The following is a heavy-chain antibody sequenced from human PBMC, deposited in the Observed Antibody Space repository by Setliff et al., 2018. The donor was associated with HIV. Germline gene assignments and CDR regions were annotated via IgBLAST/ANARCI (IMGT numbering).Heavy chain of an antibody. CDR3: TTDGIVVVPAAMPGDYYYGMDV. CDR2: IKSKTDGGTT. D-gene: IGHD2-2*01. V-gene: IGHV3-15*01. J-gene: IGHJ6*02. Sequence: GGSLRLSCAASGFTFSNAWMSWVRQAPGKGLEWVGRIKSKTDGGTTDYAAPVKGRFTISRGDSKNTLYLQMNSLKTEDTAVYYCTTDGIVVVPAAMPGDYYYGMDVWGQGTTVTVSS. CDR1: GFTFSNAW.